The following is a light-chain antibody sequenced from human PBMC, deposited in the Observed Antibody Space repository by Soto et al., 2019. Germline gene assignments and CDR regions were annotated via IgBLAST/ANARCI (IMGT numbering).Light chain of an antibody. CDR3: AAWDDSLNGVV. CDR1: SSNIGSNT. V-gene: IGLV1-44*01. CDR2: SNN. J-gene: IGLJ2*01. Sequence: QSVLTQPPSASGTPGQRVTISCSGSSSNIGSNTVNWYQQLPGTAPKLLIYSNNQRPSGVPYRFSGSKSGTSASLAISGLQSEDEADYYCAAWDDSLNGVVFGGGTKVTVL.